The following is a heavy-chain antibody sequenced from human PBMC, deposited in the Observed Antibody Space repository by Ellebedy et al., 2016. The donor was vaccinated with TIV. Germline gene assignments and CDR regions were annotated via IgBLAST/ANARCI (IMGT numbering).Heavy chain of an antibody. CDR2: ISYDGSNK. CDR1: GFTFSSDA. Sequence: GESLKISCAASGFTFSSDAMHWVRQAPGKGLEWVAVISYDGSNKYYADSVKGRFTISRDNSKNTLYLQMNSLRAEDTAVYYCARDRSGWYRNFDIWGQGTIITVSS. D-gene: IGHD6-19*01. V-gene: IGHV3-30-3*01. J-gene: IGHJ3*02. CDR3: ARDRSGWYRNFDI.